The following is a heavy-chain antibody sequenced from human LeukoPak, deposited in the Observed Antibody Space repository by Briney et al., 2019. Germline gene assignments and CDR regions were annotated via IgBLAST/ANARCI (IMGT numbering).Heavy chain of an antibody. CDR3: AKSHYEYYYDSSGYSPPFDY. D-gene: IGHD3-22*01. CDR1: GFTFSSYW. CDR2: ISGSGGST. Sequence: GGSLRLSCAASGFTFSSYWMSWVRQAPGKGLEWVSAISGSGGSTYYADSVKGRFTISRDNSKNTLYLQMNSLRAEDTAVYYCAKSHYEYYYDSSGYSPPFDYWGQGTLVTVSS. V-gene: IGHV3-23*01. J-gene: IGHJ4*02.